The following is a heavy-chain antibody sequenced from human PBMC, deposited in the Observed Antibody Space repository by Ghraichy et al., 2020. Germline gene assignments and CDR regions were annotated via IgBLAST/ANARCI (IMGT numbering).Heavy chain of an antibody. V-gene: IGHV4-59*01. D-gene: IGHD5-24*01. CDR2: IYYSGST. CDR3: ARGDGRGWGMDV. CDR1: GGSISSYY. Sequence: SETLYLTCTVSGGSISSYYWSWIRQPPGKGLEWIGYIYYSGSTNYNPSLKSRVTISVDTSKNQFSLKLSSVTAADTAVYYCARGDGRGWGMDVWGQGTTVTVSS. J-gene: IGHJ6*02.